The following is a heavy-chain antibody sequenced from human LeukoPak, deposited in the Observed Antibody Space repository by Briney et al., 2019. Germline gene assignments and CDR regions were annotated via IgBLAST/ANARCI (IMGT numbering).Heavy chain of an antibody. CDR2: IYSGGSI. J-gene: IGHJ4*02. CDR3: ARHGDIVGPKTEFDY. V-gene: IGHV4-59*08. Sequence: PSETLSLTCAVAGGSMNGYYWGWIRQPPGRGLEWIGFIYSGGSINYSPSVKGRIYISIDMSKNQFYLRLHSVTAADTAVYYCARHGDIVGPKTEFDYWGQGILVTVSS. D-gene: IGHD1-26*01. CDR1: GGSMNGYY.